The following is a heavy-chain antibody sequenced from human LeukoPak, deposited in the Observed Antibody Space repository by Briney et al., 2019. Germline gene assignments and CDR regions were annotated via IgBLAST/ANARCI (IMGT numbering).Heavy chain of an antibody. Sequence: GSLRLSCAASGFTFSSYGMHWVRQAPGKGLEWVAVISYDGSNKYYADSVKGRFTISRDNSKNTLYLQMNSLRAEDTAVYYCAKAPIKGYYFDYWGQGTLVTVSS. J-gene: IGHJ4*02. CDR2: ISYDGSNK. CDR1: GFTFSSYG. CDR3: AKAPIKGYYFDY. V-gene: IGHV3-30*18.